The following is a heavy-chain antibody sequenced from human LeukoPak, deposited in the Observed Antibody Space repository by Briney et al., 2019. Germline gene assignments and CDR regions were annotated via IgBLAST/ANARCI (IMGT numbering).Heavy chain of an antibody. CDR2: FDPEDGET. CDR1: GYTLTELS. CDR3: ATSGGVGATYDY. J-gene: IGHJ4*02. Sequence: ASVKASSKVSGYTLTELSMHWVRHAPGKGLEWMGGFDPEDGETIYAQKFQGRVTMTEDTSTDTAYMELSSLRSEDTAVYYCATSGGVGATYDYWGQGTLVTVSS. D-gene: IGHD1-26*01. V-gene: IGHV1-24*01.